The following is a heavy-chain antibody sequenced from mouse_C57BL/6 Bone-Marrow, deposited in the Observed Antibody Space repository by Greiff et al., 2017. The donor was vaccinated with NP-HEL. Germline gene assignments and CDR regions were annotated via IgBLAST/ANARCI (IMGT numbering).Heavy chain of an antibody. J-gene: IGHJ2*01. CDR1: GFTFTDYY. Sequence: EVKLEESGGGLVQPGGSLSLSCAASGFTFTDYYMSWVRQPPGKALEWLGFIRNKANGYTTEYSASVKGRFTISRDNSQSILYLQMNALRAEDSATYYCARLGGTAVFDYWGQGTTLTVSS. CDR3: ARLGGTAVFDY. CDR2: IRNKANGYTT. D-gene: IGHD1-2*01. V-gene: IGHV7-3*01.